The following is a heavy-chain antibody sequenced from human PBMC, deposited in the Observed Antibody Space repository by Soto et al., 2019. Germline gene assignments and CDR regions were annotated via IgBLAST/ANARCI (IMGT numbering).Heavy chain of an antibody. J-gene: IGHJ4*02. CDR2: IYSGGST. Sequence: EVQLVESGGGLIQPGGSLRLSCAASGFTVSSNYMSWVRQAPGKGLEWVSVIYSGGSTYYADSVKGRFTISRDNSKNTLYLQMNSLRAEDTAVYYCARDRGIMAARTHFDYWGQGTLVTVSS. V-gene: IGHV3-66*03. D-gene: IGHD6-6*01. CDR3: ARDRGIMAARTHFDY. CDR1: GFTVSSNY.